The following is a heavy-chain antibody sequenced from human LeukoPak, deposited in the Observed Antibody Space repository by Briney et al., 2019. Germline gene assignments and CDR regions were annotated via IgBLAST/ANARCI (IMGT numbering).Heavy chain of an antibody. J-gene: IGHJ5*02. Sequence: QPGGSLRLSCAASGFTFSSYAMHWVRQAPGKGLEWVAVILSDGRRKYYADSVKGRFTISRDNSKDTLSLQVNSLRPEDMAVYYCVKPEYHLLSPLDRWGQGTLVTVSS. CDR1: GFTFSSYA. CDR2: ILSDGRRK. D-gene: IGHD2/OR15-2a*01. CDR3: VKPEYHLLSPLDR. V-gene: IGHV3-30*04.